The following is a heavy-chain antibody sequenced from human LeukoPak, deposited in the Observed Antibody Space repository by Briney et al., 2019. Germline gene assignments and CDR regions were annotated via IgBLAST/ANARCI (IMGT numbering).Heavy chain of an antibody. CDR3: ARDFLNAIDI. J-gene: IGHJ3*02. V-gene: IGHV3-21*01. Sequence: SGGSLRLSCAASGFTFSSYSMNWVRQAPGKGLEWVSSISSSSSYIYYADSVKGRFIISRDNAKNSLYLQMNSLRAEDTAVFYCARDFLNAIDIWGQGTMVTVSS. D-gene: IGHD2/OR15-2a*01. CDR2: ISSSSSYI. CDR1: GFTFSSYS.